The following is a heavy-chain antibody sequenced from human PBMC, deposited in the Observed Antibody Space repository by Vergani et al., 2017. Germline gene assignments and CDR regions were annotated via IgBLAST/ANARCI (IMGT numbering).Heavy chain of an antibody. CDR3: AKNTFGGVIVIFLFGY. CDR1: GFTFDDYG. Sequence: EVQLVESGGGVVRPGGSLRLSCAASGFTFDDYGMRWVRHAPGKGLEWVSGINWNGGSTGYADSVKGRFTISRDNAKNSLYLQMNSLRAEDTAVYYCAKNTFGGVIVIFLFGYWGQGTLVTVPS. D-gene: IGHD3-16*02. CDR2: INWNGGST. J-gene: IGHJ4*02. V-gene: IGHV3-20*04.